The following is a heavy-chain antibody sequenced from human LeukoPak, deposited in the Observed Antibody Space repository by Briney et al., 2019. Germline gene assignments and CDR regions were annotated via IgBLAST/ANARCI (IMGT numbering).Heavy chain of an antibody. V-gene: IGHV1-69*01. CDR3: ARGEFGGYYYYYYMDV. D-gene: IGHD3-10*01. CDR1: GGTFSSYA. J-gene: IGHJ6*03. CDR2: IIPIFGTA. Sequence: SVKVPCEASGGTFSSYAISWVRQAPGQGLEWMGGIIPIFGTANYAQKFQGRVTITADESTSTAYMELSSLRSEGTAVYYCARGEFGGYYYYYYMDVWGKGTTVTVSS.